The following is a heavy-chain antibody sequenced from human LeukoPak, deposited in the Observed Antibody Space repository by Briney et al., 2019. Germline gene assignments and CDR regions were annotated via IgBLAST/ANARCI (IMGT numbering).Heavy chain of an antibody. V-gene: IGHV3-33*01. CDR1: GFTFSSYG. J-gene: IGHJ4*02. Sequence: GRSLRLSCAASGFTFSSYGMHWVRQAPGKGLEWVAVIWYDGSNKYYADSVKGRFTISRDNSKNTLYHQMGSLRAEDMAVYYCARGVSEMATINNYYFDYWGQGTLVTVSS. CDR3: ARGVSEMATINNYYFDY. D-gene: IGHD5-24*01. CDR2: IWYDGSNK.